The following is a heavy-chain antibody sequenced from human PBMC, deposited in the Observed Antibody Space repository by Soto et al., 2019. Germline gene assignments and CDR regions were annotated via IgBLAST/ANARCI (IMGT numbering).Heavy chain of an antibody. CDR1: GYSFTSYW. CDR3: ARHRSKLGINMYYYYYGMDV. CDR2: IYPGDSDT. Sequence: GESLKISCKGSGYSFTSYWIGWVRQMPGKGLEWMGIIYPGDSDTRYSPSFQGQVTISADKSISTAYLQWSSLKASDTAMYYCARHRSKLGINMYYYYYGMDVWGQGTTVTVSS. V-gene: IGHV5-51*01. J-gene: IGHJ6*02. D-gene: IGHD7-27*01.